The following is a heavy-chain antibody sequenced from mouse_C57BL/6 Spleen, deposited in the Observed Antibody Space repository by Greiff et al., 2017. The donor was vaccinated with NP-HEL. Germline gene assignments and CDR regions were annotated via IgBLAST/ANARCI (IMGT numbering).Heavy chain of an antibody. D-gene: IGHD1-1*01. J-gene: IGHJ1*03. CDR2: INPSNGGT. CDR3: ARGGYYYGSPWYFDV. CDR1: GYTFTSYW. V-gene: IGHV1-53*01. Sequence: QVQLQQPGTELVKPGASVKLSCKASGYTFTSYWMHWVKQRPGQGLEWIGNINPSNGGTNYNEKFKSKATLTVDKSSITAYMQLSSLTSEDSAVYYCARGGYYYGSPWYFDVWGTGTTVTVSS.